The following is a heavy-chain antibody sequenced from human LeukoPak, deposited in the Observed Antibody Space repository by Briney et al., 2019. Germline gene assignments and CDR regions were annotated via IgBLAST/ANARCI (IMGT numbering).Heavy chain of an antibody. CDR1: GFTFSSYA. V-gene: IGHV3-23*01. CDR3: ATLAAIVVVITTDFDY. Sequence: GGSLRLSCAASGFTFSSYAMSWVRQAPGKGLEWVSAISGSGGSTYYADSVKGRFTISRDNSKNTLYLQMNSLRAEDTAVYYCATLAAIVVVITTDFDYWGQGTLVTVSS. D-gene: IGHD3-22*01. J-gene: IGHJ4*02. CDR2: ISGSGGST.